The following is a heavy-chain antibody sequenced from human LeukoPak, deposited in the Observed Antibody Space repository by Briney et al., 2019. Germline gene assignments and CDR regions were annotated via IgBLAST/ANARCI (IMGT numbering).Heavy chain of an antibody. D-gene: IGHD4-17*01. J-gene: IGHJ4*02. V-gene: IGHV4-31*03. Sequence: SETLSLTCTVSGGSISSGGYYWSWIRQHPGKGLEWIGYIYYSGSTNYNPSLKSRVTISVDTSKNQFSLKLSSVTAADTAVYYCARENGRTVTRGFDYWGQGTLVTVSS. CDR1: GGSISSGGYY. CDR3: ARENGRTVTRGFDY. CDR2: IYYSGST.